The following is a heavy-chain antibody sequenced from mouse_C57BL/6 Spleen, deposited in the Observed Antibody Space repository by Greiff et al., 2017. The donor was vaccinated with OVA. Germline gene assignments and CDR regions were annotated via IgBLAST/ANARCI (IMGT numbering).Heavy chain of an antibody. CDR1: GFNIKDYY. J-gene: IGHJ3*01. D-gene: IGHD2-3*01. CDR3: TTSYHGYFWFAY. CDR2: IDPEDGDT. V-gene: IGHV14-1*01. Sequence: VQLQQSGAELVRPGASVKLSCTASGFNIKDYYMHWVKQRPEQGLEWIGRIDPEDGDTEYAPKFQGKATMTADTSSNTAYLQLSSLTSEDTAVYYCTTSYHGYFWFAYWGQGTLVTVSA.